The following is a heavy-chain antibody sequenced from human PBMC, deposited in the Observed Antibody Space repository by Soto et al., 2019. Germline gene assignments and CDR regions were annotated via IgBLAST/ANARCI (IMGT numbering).Heavy chain of an antibody. CDR1: GFSFRNYG. D-gene: IGHD3-22*01. CDR2: ISNTGAVT. CDR3: TKGRMIVDPIGFAI. Sequence: EVLLLESGGGVVQPGGALRLSCAVSGFSFRNYGMSWERHAPGNGLEWVSSISNTGAVTYYADSVKSRFTISRDNSKDALNLQMNSLRADDTAVYYCTKGRMIVDPIGFAIWGQGTLVTVSS. V-gene: IGHV3-23*01. J-gene: IGHJ3*02.